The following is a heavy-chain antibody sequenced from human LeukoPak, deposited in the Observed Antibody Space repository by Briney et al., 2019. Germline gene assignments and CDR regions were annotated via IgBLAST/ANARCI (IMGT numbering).Heavy chain of an antibody. V-gene: IGHV1-2*02. J-gene: IGHJ4*02. CDR3: ARVLLCSSTSCYSGFDY. D-gene: IGHD2-2*01. Sequence: PSVKVSCKASGYTFTGYYMHCVRQAPGQGLESMGWINPNSGGTNYAQKFQGRVTMTRDTSISTAYMELSRLRSDDTAVYYCARVLLCSSTSCYSGFDYWGQGTLVTVSS. CDR1: GYTFTGYY. CDR2: INPNSGGT.